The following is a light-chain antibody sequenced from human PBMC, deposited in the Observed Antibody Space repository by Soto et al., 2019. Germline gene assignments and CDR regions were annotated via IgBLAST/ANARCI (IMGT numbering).Light chain of an antibody. CDR1: QSVSSK. J-gene: IGKJ1*01. CDR2: DAS. Sequence: EIVLTQSPGTLSLSPGERATLSCRASQSVSSKLAWYQQKPGQAPRLLIYDASTRATDIPARFSGSGSGTEFTLTISSLQPEDFAVYYCQQYNNWPPWTFGQGTKVEIK. V-gene: IGKV3-15*01. CDR3: QQYNNWPPWT.